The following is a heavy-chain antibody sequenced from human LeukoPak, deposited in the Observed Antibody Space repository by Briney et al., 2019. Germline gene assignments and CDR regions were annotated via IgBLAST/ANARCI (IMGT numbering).Heavy chain of an antibody. CDR2: ISGSGGST. Sequence: GGSLRLSCAASGFTFSSYAMGWVRQAPGKGLEWVSAISGSGGSTYYADSVKGRFTISRDNSKNTLYLQMNSLRAEDTAVYYCATHYGSGSYQETNYFDYWGQGTLVTVSS. V-gene: IGHV3-23*01. CDR3: ATHYGSGSYQETNYFDY. CDR1: GFTFSSYA. J-gene: IGHJ4*02. D-gene: IGHD3-10*01.